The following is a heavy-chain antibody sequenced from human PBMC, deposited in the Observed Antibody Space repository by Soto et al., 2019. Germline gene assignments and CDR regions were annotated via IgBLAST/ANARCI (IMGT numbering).Heavy chain of an antibody. CDR3: AREQVILGTYGMDV. Sequence: QVQLVQSGAEVKKPGSSVKVSCKASGGTFSSYTISWVRQAPGQGLEWMGRIIHILGIADYAQKFQGRVTITADKSTSTAYVELNSLRSEDTAVYYCAREQVILGTYGMDVWGQGTTVTVSS. CDR1: GGTFSSYT. CDR2: IIHILGIA. V-gene: IGHV1-69*08. D-gene: IGHD2-15*01. J-gene: IGHJ6*02.